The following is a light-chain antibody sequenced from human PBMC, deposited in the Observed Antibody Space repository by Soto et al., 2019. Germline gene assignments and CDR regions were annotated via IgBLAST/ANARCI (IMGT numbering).Light chain of an antibody. CDR2: DVS. Sequence: ALTPTPSASGSPGQSVTISYTGTSIDVGGYNHVSWYQQNPGKAPKLMIYDVSKRPSGVPDRFSGSKSGNTASLTISGLQAEDEADYYCASYAGSNNSVFGTGTKVTVL. J-gene: IGLJ1*01. CDR1: SIDVGGYNH. V-gene: IGLV2-8*01. CDR3: ASYAGSNNSV.